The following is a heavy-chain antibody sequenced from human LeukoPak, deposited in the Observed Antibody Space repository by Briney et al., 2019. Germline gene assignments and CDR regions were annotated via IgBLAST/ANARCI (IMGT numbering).Heavy chain of an antibody. CDR2: VRYDETTK. CDR3: AKDVPAAYFDY. J-gene: IGHJ4*02. D-gene: IGHD2-2*01. Sequence: GGSLRLSCAASGFTFSNYGMHWVRQAPGKGLEWVAFVRYDETTKFYADSVKGRLTISRDNSKTTLYLQMNSLRAEDTAVYYCAKDVPAAYFDYWGQGTLVTVSS. CDR1: GFTFSNYG. V-gene: IGHV3-30*02.